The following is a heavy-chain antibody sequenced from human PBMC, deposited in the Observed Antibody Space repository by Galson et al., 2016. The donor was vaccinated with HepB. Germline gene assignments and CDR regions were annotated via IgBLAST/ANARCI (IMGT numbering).Heavy chain of an antibody. CDR1: GFTFSSSG. CDR2: FTYDGNSQ. J-gene: IGHJ4*02. CDR3: AKPRVVVSLRYYYDC. D-gene: IGHD2-15*01. Sequence: SLRLSCAASGFTFSSSGMHWVRQAPGKGLEWVAVFTYDGNSQYYGDSVKGRFTVSRDYSNNTVYLQMNSLRTEDTAVYYCAKPRVVVSLRYYYDCWGQGTLVIVSA. V-gene: IGHV3-30*18.